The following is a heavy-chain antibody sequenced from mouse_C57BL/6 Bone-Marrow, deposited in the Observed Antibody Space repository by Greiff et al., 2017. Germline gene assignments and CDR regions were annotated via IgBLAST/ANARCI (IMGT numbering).Heavy chain of an antibody. CDR3: ARLAGVEGCAY. CDR1: GFTFSSYT. J-gene: IGHJ3*01. D-gene: IGHD1-1*01. Sequence: EVQGVESGGGLVKPGGSLKLSCAASGFTFSSYTMSWVRQTPEKRLEWVATISGGGGNTYYPDSVKGRFTISRDNAKNTLYLQLSSLRSEDAALYYCARLAGVEGCAYWGQGTLVTVSA. CDR2: ISGGGGNT. V-gene: IGHV5-9*01.